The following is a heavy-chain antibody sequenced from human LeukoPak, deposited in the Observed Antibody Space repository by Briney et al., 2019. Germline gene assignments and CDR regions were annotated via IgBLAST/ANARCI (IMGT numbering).Heavy chain of an antibody. V-gene: IGHV4-61*02. CDR1: GGSISSGSYY. CDR3: TRPLITMIVVGDT. CDR2: AHTSGST. D-gene: IGHD3-22*01. J-gene: IGHJ5*02. Sequence: PSQTLSLTCTVSGGSISSGSYYWSWIRQPAGKGLEWIGRAHTSGSTNYNPSLKSRVIISVDTSKNQFSLKLSSVTAADTAVYYCTRPLITMIVVGDTWGQGTLVTVSS.